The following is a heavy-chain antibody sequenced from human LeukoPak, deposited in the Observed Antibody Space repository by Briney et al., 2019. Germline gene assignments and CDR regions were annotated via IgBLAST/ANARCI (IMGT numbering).Heavy chain of an antibody. CDR2: ISGSGGST. D-gene: IGHD6-19*01. CDR1: GFTLSSYA. J-gene: IGHJ4*02. Sequence: GGSLRLTCAASGFTLSSYAMSWVRQAPGKGLEWVSSISGSGGSTYYADSVKGRFTISRDNSKNTLYLQMNSLRAEDTAVYYCAKAKQWLPRAFDYWGQGTLVTVSS. V-gene: IGHV3-23*01. CDR3: AKAKQWLPRAFDY.